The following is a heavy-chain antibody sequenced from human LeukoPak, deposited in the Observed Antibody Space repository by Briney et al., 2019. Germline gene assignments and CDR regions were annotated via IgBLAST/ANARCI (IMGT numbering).Heavy chain of an antibody. V-gene: IGHV1-2*02. Sequence: GASVKVSCKASGYTFTDYHMHWVRQAPGQGFEWMGWINPQSGDTKYAQNLQGRVTMTRDTSTSTAYMDLSSLRSDDTAVYYCARELQLDDCTRINCYQPMVDPWGQGTLVTVSS. CDR3: ARELQLDDCTRINCYQPMVDP. D-gene: IGHD2-8*01. J-gene: IGHJ5*02. CDR1: GYTFTDYH. CDR2: INPQSGDT.